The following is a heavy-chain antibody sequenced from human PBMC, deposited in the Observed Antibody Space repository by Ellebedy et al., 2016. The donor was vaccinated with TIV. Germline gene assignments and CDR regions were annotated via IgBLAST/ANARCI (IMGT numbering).Heavy chain of an antibody. Sequence: GGSLRLSXAASGFTFSTYAMSWVRQAPGKGLEWVSGILGSGAGTYYADSVKGRFTISRDNSKNTLYLQMSSLRTEDTAVYFCASSAGYSYGSFDHWGQGTLVTVSS. V-gene: IGHV3-23*01. CDR1: GFTFSTYA. J-gene: IGHJ4*02. CDR3: ASSAGYSYGSFDH. CDR2: ILGSGAGT. D-gene: IGHD5-18*01.